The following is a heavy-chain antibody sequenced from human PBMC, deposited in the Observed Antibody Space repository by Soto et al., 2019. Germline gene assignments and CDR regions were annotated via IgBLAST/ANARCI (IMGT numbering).Heavy chain of an antibody. J-gene: IGHJ4*02. V-gene: IGHV3-48*02. CDR2: ISSSRRSI. D-gene: IGHD3-16*01. CDR3: ARDDQGGLMGY. CDR1: GFTFTNYN. Sequence: EVQLVESGGGLVQPGGSLRLSCAASGFTFTNYNMNWVRQAPGKGMELISYISSSRRSIYYADSVKGRFTISRDNAKNSLYLQMNSLRDADTGVYYCARDDQGGLMGYWGQGTLVTVSS.